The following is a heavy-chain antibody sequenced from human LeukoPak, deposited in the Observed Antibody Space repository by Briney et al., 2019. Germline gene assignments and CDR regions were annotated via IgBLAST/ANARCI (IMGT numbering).Heavy chain of an antibody. Sequence: TGGSLRVSCAASGCTFSSYGMSWVRQAPGKGLEWVSAISGSGGSTYYADSVKGRFTISRDNAKNSLYLQMNSLRAEDTAVYYCARVTPVVPAAMEGWFDPWGQGTLVTVSS. J-gene: IGHJ5*02. CDR3: ARVTPVVPAAMEGWFDP. V-gene: IGHV3-23*01. CDR1: GCTFSSYG. D-gene: IGHD2-2*01. CDR2: ISGSGGST.